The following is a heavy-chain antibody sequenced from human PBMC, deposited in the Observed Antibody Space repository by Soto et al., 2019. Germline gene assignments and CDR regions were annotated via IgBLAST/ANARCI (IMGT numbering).Heavy chain of an antibody. CDR3: AKDISLRGWVYLVVEY. D-gene: IGHD6-13*01. V-gene: IGHV3-9*01. Sequence: EVQLVESGGGWVQPGRSLRLSCAASGFTFDVYAMHWVRQAPGKGLEWVSGINYNTGSVGYADSVKGRFTISRDNAKNALHLQMNSLRAEDTAVYYCAKDISLRGWVYLVVEYWGQGTLVTVAP. CDR2: INYNTGSV. J-gene: IGHJ4*02. CDR1: GFTFDVYA.